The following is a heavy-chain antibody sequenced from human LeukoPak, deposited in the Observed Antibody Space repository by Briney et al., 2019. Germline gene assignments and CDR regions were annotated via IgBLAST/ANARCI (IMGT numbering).Heavy chain of an antibody. CDR1: GFTFSSYS. V-gene: IGHV3-33*06. CDR2: IWYDGSNK. Sequence: GGSLRLSCAASGFTFSSYSMNWVRQAPGKGLEWVAVIWYDGSNKYYADSVKGRFTISRDNSKNTLYLQMNSLRAEDTAVYYCAEDRSIAVMYYFDYWGQGTLVTVSS. CDR3: AEDRSIAVMYYFDY. J-gene: IGHJ4*02. D-gene: IGHD6-19*01.